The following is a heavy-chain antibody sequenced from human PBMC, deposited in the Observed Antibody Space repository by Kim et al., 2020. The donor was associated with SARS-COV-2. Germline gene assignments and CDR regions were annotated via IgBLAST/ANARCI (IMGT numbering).Heavy chain of an antibody. Sequence: WGSLRLSCAASGFTFSSYSMNWVRQAPGKGLEWVSSISSSSSYIYYADSVKGRFTISRDNAKNSLYLQMNSLRAEDTAVYYCARRGGYRIIRVGMDVWGQGTTVTVSS. CDR1: GFTFSSYS. V-gene: IGHV3-21*01. J-gene: IGHJ6*02. CDR2: ISSSSSYI. D-gene: IGHD5-18*01. CDR3: ARRGGYRIIRVGMDV.